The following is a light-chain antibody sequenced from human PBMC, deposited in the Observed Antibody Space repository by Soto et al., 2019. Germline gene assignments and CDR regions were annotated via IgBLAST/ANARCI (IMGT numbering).Light chain of an antibody. J-gene: IGLJ2*01. CDR3: SSYGSNSLVV. CDR1: SSDVGDYNY. CDR2: EVI. V-gene: IGLV2-14*01. Sequence: QSALTQPASVSGSPGQSITISCTGSSSDVGDYNYVSWYQQHPGKAPKLMIYEVINRPSGVSNRFSGSKSGNTASLTISGLQAEDEADYYCSSYGSNSLVVFGGGTKVTVL.